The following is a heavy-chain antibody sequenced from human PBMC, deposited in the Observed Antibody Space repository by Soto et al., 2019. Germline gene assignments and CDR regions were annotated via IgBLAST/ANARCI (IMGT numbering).Heavy chain of an antibody. D-gene: IGHD6-19*01. V-gene: IGHV1-3*01. CDR3: ARWAVGSQNDY. Sequence: QVQLVQSGAEVKKPGASVKVSCKASGYTFTSYAMHWVRQAPGQRLEWMGWLNAGNGNTKYSQKFQGRVTITRDTSASTAYMELSSLRSEDTAVYYCARWAVGSQNDYWGQGTLVTVSS. CDR2: LNAGNGNT. CDR1: GYTFTSYA. J-gene: IGHJ4*02.